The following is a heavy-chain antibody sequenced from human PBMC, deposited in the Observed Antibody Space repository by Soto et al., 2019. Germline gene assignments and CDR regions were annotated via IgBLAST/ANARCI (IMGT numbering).Heavy chain of an antibody. CDR3: ARLVAYYQSLDP. CDR1: GGSISSGGYY. D-gene: IGHD2-21*01. Sequence: PTETLSLTCTVSGGSISSGGYYWSWIHQHPGKGLEWNGYTYYSGSTYYNPPLKSRVTISVDTSKNQFSLKLSSVTAADTAVYYSARLVAYYQSLDPWGQGTVVT. CDR2: TYYSGST. V-gene: IGHV4-31*03. J-gene: IGHJ5*02.